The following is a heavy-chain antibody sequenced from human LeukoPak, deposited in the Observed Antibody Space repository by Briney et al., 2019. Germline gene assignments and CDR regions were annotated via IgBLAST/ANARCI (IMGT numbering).Heavy chain of an antibody. D-gene: IGHD5-18*01. Sequence: PSETLSLTCIVSGGSVSSASYYWSWIRQPPGKGLEWIGYIYYSGSTNYNPSLKSLVTISVDTSKNQFSLKLSSVTAADTAMYYCARTARGVVTDFQHWGQGTLVTVSS. V-gene: IGHV4-61*01. J-gene: IGHJ1*01. CDR1: GGSVSSASYY. CDR2: IYYSGST. CDR3: ARTARGVVTDFQH.